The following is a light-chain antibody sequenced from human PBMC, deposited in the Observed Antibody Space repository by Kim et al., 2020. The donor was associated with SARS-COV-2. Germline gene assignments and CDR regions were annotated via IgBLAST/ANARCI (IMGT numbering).Light chain of an antibody. CDR1: SSNIGSNT. J-gene: IGLJ2*01. Sequence: ELTQPPSASGTPGQRVTISCSRSSSNIGSNTVNWYQQLPGTAPKLLIYDNNQRPSGVPDRFSGSKSGTSASLAISGLQSEDEADYYCAAWDDSLNGQVFGGGTQLTVL. CDR2: DNN. V-gene: IGLV1-44*01. CDR3: AAWDDSLNGQV.